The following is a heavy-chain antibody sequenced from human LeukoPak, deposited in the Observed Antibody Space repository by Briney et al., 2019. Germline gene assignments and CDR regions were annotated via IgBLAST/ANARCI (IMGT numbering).Heavy chain of an antibody. CDR3: AREDIVVVPAATYYYYYGMDV. CDR2: ISGGGGST. D-gene: IGHD2-2*01. V-gene: IGHV3-23*01. J-gene: IGHJ6*02. Sequence: GGSLRLSCAASGFTFSSFAMSWVRQAPGKGLVWVSAISGGGGSTYYADSVKGRFTISRDNSKNTLYLQMNSLRAEDTAVYYCAREDIVVVPAATYYYYYGMDVWGQGTTVTVSS. CDR1: GFTFSSFA.